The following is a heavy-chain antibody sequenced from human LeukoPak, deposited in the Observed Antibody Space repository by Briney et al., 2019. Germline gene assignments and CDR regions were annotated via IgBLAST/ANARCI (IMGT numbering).Heavy chain of an antibody. CDR3: ARGGRDGYLFDY. Sequence: SETLSFTCTVSGGSISSGDYYWSWIRQPPGRGLEWIGYIYYTGSTYYNPSLKSRVTVSLDTPKNRISLKLSSVTAADTAVYYCARGGRDGYLFDYWGQGTLVAVSS. CDR1: GGSISSGDYY. CDR2: IYYTGST. D-gene: IGHD5-24*01. J-gene: IGHJ4*02. V-gene: IGHV4-30-4*01.